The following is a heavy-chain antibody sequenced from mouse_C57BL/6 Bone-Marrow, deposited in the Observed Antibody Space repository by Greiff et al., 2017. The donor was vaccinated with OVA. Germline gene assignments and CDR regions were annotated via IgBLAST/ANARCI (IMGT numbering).Heavy chain of an antibody. CDR3: ARSGYYGSSFDY. D-gene: IGHD1-1*01. CDR1: GYTFTDYY. CDR2: IYPGSGNT. J-gene: IGHJ2*01. Sequence: QVQLQQSGAELVRPGASVKLSCKASGYTFTDYYINWVKQRPGQGLEWIARIYPGSGNTYYNEKFKGKATLTAEKSSSTAYMQLSSLTSEDSAVYFCARSGYYGSSFDYWGQGTTLTVSS. V-gene: IGHV1-76*01.